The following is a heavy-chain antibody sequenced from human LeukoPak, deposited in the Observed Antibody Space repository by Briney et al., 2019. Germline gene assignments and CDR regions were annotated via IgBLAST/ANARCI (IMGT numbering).Heavy chain of an antibody. CDR2: IIPIFGTA. Sequence: SVKVSCKASGGTFSSYAISWVRQAPGQGLEWMGGIIPIFGTANYAQKFQGRVTITADESTSTAYMELSSLRSEDTAVYYCARDLLGDYYDSSGYSDVWGQGTTVTVSS. D-gene: IGHD3-22*01. CDR1: GGTFSSYA. CDR3: ARDLLGDYYDSSGYSDV. J-gene: IGHJ6*02. V-gene: IGHV1-69*13.